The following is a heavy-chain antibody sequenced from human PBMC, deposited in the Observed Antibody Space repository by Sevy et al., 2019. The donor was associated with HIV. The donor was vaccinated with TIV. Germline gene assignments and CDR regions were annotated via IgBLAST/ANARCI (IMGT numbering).Heavy chain of an antibody. Sequence: GESLKISCAASGFTFSSYWMSWVRRAPGKGLEWVADIKKDGSVKLYADAVKGRFTISRDNAENSVDLQMKSLRAEDTAVYFCARWRGAQSEFDYWGQGTRVTVSS. D-gene: IGHD3-3*01. CDR1: GFTFSSYW. J-gene: IGHJ4*02. CDR3: ARWRGAQSEFDY. V-gene: IGHV3-7*01. CDR2: IKKDGSVK.